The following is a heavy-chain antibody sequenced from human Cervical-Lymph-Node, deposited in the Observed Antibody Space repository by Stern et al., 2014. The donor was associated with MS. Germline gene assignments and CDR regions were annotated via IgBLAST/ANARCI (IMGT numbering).Heavy chain of an antibody. V-gene: IGHV5-10-1*01. J-gene: IGHJ4*02. CDR2: IDPSASYT. Sequence: QLVESGAEVKKPGESLRISCKGSGYSFTSYWISWVRQLPGKGLAWMGRIDPSASYTNYSPSFQGHVTISADKSISTAYLQWSSLKASDTAMYYCARSYGEVPFDYWGQGTLVTVSS. CDR3: ARSYGEVPFDY. CDR1: GYSFTSYW. D-gene: IGHD4/OR15-4a*01.